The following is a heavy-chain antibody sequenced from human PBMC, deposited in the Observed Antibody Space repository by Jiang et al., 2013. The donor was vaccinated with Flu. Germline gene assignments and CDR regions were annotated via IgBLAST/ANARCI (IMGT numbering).Heavy chain of an antibody. V-gene: IGHV4-34*01. Sequence: LLKPSETLSLTCAVYGGSFSGYCWSWIRQPPGKGLEWIGEINQSGSTNYNPSLKSRVTISVDTSKNQFSLKFSSVTAADTAVYYCARDYYGSGSYYGYFDYWGQGTPVTVSS. CDR2: INQSGST. CDR3: ARDYYGSGSYYGYFDY. J-gene: IGHJ4*02. CDR1: GGSFSGYC. D-gene: IGHD3-10*01.